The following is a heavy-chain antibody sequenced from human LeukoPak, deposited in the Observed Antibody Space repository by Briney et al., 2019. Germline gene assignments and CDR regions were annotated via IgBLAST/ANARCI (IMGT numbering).Heavy chain of an antibody. Sequence: GGSLRLSCAASGFTFSSYNMNWVRQAPGKGLEWVSGINWNGGVTGYGDSVKGRFTISRDNSKNTLHLQMTSLRAEGTAVYYCARDLMVRGETGAFDIWGQGTLVTVSS. CDR1: GFTFSSYN. V-gene: IGHV3-20*04. CDR3: ARDLMVRGETGAFDI. CDR2: INWNGGVT. J-gene: IGHJ3*02. D-gene: IGHD3-10*01.